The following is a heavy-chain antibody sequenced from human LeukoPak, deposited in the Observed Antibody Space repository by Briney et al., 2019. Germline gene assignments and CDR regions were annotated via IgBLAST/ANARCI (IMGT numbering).Heavy chain of an antibody. J-gene: IGHJ4*02. V-gene: IGHV3-23*01. Sequence: PGGSLRLSCAVSRFAFSNYGMSWVRQAPGKGLEWVSAISGSGGSTDYADSVKGRFTVSRDNSRNTLYLQINSLRAEDTAVYYCAKNGAYSGYDYIDYWGQGTLVTVSS. CDR1: RFAFSNYG. CDR2: ISGSGGST. D-gene: IGHD5-12*01. CDR3: AKNGAYSGYDYIDY.